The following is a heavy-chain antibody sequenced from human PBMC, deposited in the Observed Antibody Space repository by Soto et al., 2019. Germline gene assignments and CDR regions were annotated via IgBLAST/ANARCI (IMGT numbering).Heavy chain of an antibody. CDR1: GYTLTGYY. D-gene: IGHD3-22*01. Sequence: ASVKVSCKASGYTLTGYYMHWVRQAPGQGLEWMGWINHNGGGTNYAQKFQGWVTMTRDTSISTAYMELSRLRSDDTAVYYCARGFFYDGSGYYCVALQPYVFFNIGGKGTRV. V-gene: IGHV1-2*04. J-gene: IGHJ3*02. CDR3: ARGFFYDGSGYYCVALQPYVFFNI. CDR2: INHNGGGT.